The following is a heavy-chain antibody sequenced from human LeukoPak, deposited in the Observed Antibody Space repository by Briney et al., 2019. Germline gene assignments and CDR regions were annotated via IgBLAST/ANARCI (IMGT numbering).Heavy chain of an antibody. J-gene: IGHJ4*02. D-gene: IGHD2-2*01. CDR3: AKDGVWVPAAPYYFDY. V-gene: IGHV3-30*02. CDR1: GFTFSSYG. CDR2: IRYDGSNK. Sequence: PGGSLRLSCAASGFTFSSYGMHWVRQAPGKGLEWAAFIRYDGSNKYYADSVKGRFTISRDNSKNTLYLQMNSLRAEDTAVYYCAKDGVWVPAAPYYFDYWGQGTLVTVSS.